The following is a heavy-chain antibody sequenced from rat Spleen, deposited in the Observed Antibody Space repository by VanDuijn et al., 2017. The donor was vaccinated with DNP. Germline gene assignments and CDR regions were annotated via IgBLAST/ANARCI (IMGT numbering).Heavy chain of an antibody. CDR2: ITNTGTRT. CDR1: GFTFSDYF. V-gene: IGHV5S10*01. CDR3: ARRDTFYYFDY. J-gene: IGHJ2*01. D-gene: IGHD2-2*01. Sequence: EVQLVESGGGLVQSGRSLKVSCAASGFTFSDYFMAWVRQAPKKGLEWVATITNTGTRTFYSDPVRGRFTVSRDNAESRLYLQLNSLRSEETATYYCARRDTFYYFDYWGQGVMVTVSS.